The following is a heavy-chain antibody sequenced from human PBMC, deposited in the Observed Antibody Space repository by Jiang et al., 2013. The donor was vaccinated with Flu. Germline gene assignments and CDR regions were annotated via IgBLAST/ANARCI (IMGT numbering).Heavy chain of an antibody. D-gene: IGHD5-24*01. CDR3: ARDGTGGYGYFDY. Sequence: GSGLVKPSETLSLTCTVSVGSISNYYWSWIRQPPGKGLEWIGYIYYSGKTYYNPSLRSRVTISVDTSKNQFSLKLNSVTAADTAVYYCARDGTGGYGYFDYWGQGTLVTVSS. V-gene: IGHV4-59*06. CDR2: IYYSGKT. J-gene: IGHJ4*02. CDR1: VGSISNYY.